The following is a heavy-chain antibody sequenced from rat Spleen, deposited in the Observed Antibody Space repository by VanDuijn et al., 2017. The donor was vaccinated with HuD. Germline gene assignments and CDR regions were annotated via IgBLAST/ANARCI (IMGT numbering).Heavy chain of an antibody. V-gene: IGHV5-20*01. Sequence: EVQLVESGGGLVQPGRSMKLSCAASGFIFSDYDMAWVRQAPKKGLEWVAYISFDGGITYYRDSVKGRFIVSRDNAKTTLYLQMDSLRSEDTATYFCTRGGYFRYWGQGVMVTVSS. CDR3: TRGGYFRY. CDR1: GFIFSDYD. J-gene: IGHJ2*01. CDR2: ISFDGGIT. D-gene: IGHD1-12*03.